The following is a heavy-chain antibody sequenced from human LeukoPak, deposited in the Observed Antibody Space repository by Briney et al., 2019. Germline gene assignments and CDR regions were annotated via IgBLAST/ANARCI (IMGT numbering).Heavy chain of an antibody. CDR1: GDSISSYY. CDR2: IYHSGST. V-gene: IGHV4-38-2*02. D-gene: IGHD3-10*01. CDR3: AILTYYYGSGSQGGYYFDY. Sequence: TSETLSLTCTVSGDSISSYYWSWIRQPPGKGLEWIGSIYHSGSTYYNPSLKSRVTISVDTSKNQFSLKLSSVTAADTAVYYCAILTYYYGSGSQGGYYFDYWGQGTLVTVSS. J-gene: IGHJ4*02.